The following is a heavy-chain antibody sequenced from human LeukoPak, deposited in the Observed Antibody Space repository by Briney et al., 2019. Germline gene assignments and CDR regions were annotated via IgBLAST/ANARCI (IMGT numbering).Heavy chain of an antibody. D-gene: IGHD2/OR15-2a*01. CDR1: GFTVSSNY. CDR2: LYSGGST. CDR3: ARAQNFLRGMDV. V-gene: IGHV3-66*01. J-gene: IGHJ6*02. Sequence: GGSLRLSCAASGFTVSSNYMSWVRQAPGKGLEWVSVLYSGGSTYYADSVKGRFIVSRDNSKNTLYLQMNSLGAEDTAVYYCARAQNFLRGMDVWGQGTTVTVSS.